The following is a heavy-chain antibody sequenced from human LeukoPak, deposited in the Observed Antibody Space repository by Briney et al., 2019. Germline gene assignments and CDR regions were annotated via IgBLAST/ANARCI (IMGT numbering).Heavy chain of an antibody. CDR2: ISSSGSTI. CDR1: GFTFSDYY. CDR3: ASLKTYYYYMDV. V-gene: IGHV3-11*01. J-gene: IGHJ6*03. Sequence: PGGSLRLSCAASGFTFSDYYMSWIRQAPGKGLEWVSYISSSGSTIYYADSVKGRFTISRDNAKNSLYLQMNSLRAEETAVYYCASLKTYYYYMDVWGKGTTVTVSS.